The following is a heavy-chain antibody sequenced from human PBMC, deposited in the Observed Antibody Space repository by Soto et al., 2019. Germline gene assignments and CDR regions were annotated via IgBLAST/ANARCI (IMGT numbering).Heavy chain of an antibody. CDR1: GGSISSYY. J-gene: IGHJ6*02. Sequence: PSETPLSLTCTVSGGSISSYYWSWIRQPPGKGLEWIGYIYYSGSTNYNPSLKSRVTISVDTSKNQFSLKLSSVTAADTAVYYCARDSRVVVAAYSLLGMDVWGQGTTVTVSS. CDR3: ARDSRVVVAAYSLLGMDV. CDR2: IYYSGST. D-gene: IGHD2-15*01. V-gene: IGHV4-59*01.